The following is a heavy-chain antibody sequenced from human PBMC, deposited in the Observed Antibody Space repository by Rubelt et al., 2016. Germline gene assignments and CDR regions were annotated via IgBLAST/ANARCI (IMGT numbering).Heavy chain of an antibody. V-gene: IGHV3-23*04. J-gene: IGHJ6*02. CDR1: GFTFRTYA. CDR3: VKELGHYFGLDV. CDR2: VSGSGDNT. Sequence: EIQVVESGGGLVQPGGSLRLSCVASGFTFRTYAMSWVRQAPGKGLEWVSGVSGSGDNTYYADSVKGRFTISRDNSKNTLSLQMNSLRAEETAVYYCVKELGHYFGLDVWGQGTTVSVAS. D-gene: IGHD7-27*01.